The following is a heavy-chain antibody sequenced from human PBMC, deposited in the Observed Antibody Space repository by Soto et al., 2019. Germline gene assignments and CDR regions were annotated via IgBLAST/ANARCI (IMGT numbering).Heavy chain of an antibody. D-gene: IGHD4-4*01. CDR1: GFSFSSYD. J-gene: IGHJ3*02. CDR3: ARVQLFAFDI. CDR2: IYHSGST. V-gene: IGHV4-34*01. Sequence: PGGSLRLSCAASGFSFSSYDMHWVRQPPGKGLEWIGEIYHSGSTNYNPSLKSRVTISLDTSKNQFSLKLSSVTAADTAVYYCARVQLFAFDIWGQGTMVTVSS.